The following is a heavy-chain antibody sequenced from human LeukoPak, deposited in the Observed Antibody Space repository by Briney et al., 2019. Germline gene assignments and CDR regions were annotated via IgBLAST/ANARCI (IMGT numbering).Heavy chain of an antibody. CDR3: ARSLVIVVVITHPLGD. V-gene: IGHV1-2*02. D-gene: IGHD3-22*01. CDR2: INPNSGGT. Sequence: GASVKVSCKASGYTFTGYYMHWVRQAPGQGLEWMGWINPNSGGTNYAQKFQGRVTMTRDTSISTAYMELSRLRSDDTAVYYCARSLVIVVVITHPLGDWGQGTLVTVSS. J-gene: IGHJ4*02. CDR1: GYTFTGYY.